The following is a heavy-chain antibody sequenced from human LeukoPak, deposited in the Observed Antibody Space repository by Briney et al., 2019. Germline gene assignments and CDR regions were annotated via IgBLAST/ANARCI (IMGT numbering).Heavy chain of an antibody. CDR1: GGSISSSSYY. CDR3: ARSEELSLYNY. Sequence: SETLSLTCTVSGGSISSSSYYWGWIRQPPGKGLEWIGSIYYSGSTYYNPSLKSRVTISVDTSKNQFSLKLSSVTAADTAVYCCARSEELSLYNYWGQGTLVTVSS. J-gene: IGHJ4*02. D-gene: IGHD3-16*02. CDR2: IYYSGST. V-gene: IGHV4-39*01.